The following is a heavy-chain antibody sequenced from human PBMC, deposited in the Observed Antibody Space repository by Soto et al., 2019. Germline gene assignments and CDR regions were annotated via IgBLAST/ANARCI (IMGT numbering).Heavy chain of an antibody. Sequence: AGGSLRLSCAASGFTFRTYAMSWVRQAPGKGLEWVSAISGSGGYTYYTDSVKGRFTISRDNSKNTLSLRMNSLRVEDTAIYYCAKDRGGGSGSYGLDVWGQGTTVTVSS. D-gene: IGHD3-10*01. J-gene: IGHJ6*02. CDR3: AKDRGGGSGSYGLDV. V-gene: IGHV3-23*01. CDR1: GFTFRTYA. CDR2: ISGSGGYT.